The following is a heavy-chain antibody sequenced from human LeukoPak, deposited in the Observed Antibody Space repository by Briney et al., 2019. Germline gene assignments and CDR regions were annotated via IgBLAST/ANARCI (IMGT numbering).Heavy chain of an antibody. V-gene: IGHV3-7*04. CDR3: AKDHYGSGSYYYFDY. CDR2: IKQDGSEK. Sequence: GGSLRLSCAASGFTFSSYWMSWVRQAPGKGLEWVANIKQDGSEKYYVDSVKGRFTISRDNAKNSLYLQMNSLRAEDTAVYYCAKDHYGSGSYYYFDYWGQGTLVTVSS. CDR1: GFTFSSYW. J-gene: IGHJ4*02. D-gene: IGHD3-10*01.